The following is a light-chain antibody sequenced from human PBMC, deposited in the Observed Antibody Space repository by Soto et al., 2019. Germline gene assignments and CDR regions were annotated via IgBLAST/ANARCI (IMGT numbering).Light chain of an antibody. Sequence: QSALTQPPSASGSPGQSVAISCTGTSSDVGGYNFVSWYQQHPGKAPKLMIYEVTKRPSGVPDRFSGSKSGNTASLTVSGRQAEDEAEYYCSSYAGSSNFVFGTGTKLTVL. CDR2: EVT. J-gene: IGLJ1*01. CDR3: SSYAGSSNFV. CDR1: SSDVGGYNF. V-gene: IGLV2-8*01.